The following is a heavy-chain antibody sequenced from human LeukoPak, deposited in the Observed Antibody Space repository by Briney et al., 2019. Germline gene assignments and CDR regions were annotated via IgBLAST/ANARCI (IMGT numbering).Heavy chain of an antibody. CDR2: IIPIFGTA. CDR3: ARGLDYYDSSGYYTLYYYYGMDV. CDR1: GGTFSSYA. J-gene: IGHJ6*02. V-gene: IGHV1-69*13. Sequence: SVKVSCKASGGTFSSYAISWVRQAPGQGLEWMGGIIPIFGTANYAQKFQGKVTITADESTSTAYMELSSLRSEDTAVYYCARGLDYYDSSGYYTLYYYYGMDVWGQGTTVTVSS. D-gene: IGHD3-22*01.